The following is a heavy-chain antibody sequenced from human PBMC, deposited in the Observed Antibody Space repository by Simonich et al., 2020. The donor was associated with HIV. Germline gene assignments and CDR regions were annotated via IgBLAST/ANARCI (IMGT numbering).Heavy chain of an antibody. D-gene: IGHD3-16*01. Sequence: QVQLVQSGAEVKKPGSSVKVSCKASGGTSSSFAISWVRQAPGQGLEWMGGINPNLGIANYAQTFQGRVTITADKSTSTAYMELSSLRSEDTAVYFCASLGAPHAFDIWGQGTMVTVSS. J-gene: IGHJ3*02. V-gene: IGHV1-69*09. CDR3: ASLGAPHAFDI. CDR2: INPNLGIA. CDR1: GGTSSSFA.